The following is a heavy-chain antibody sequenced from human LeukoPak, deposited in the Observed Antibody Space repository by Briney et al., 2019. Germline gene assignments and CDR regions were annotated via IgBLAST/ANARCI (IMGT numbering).Heavy chain of an antibody. CDR2: IYTSGST. D-gene: IGHD6-13*01. Sequence: PSETLSLTCTVSGGSISSGSYYWSWIRQPAGTGLEWIGRIYTSGSTNYNPSLKSRVTISVDTSKNQFSLKLSSVTAADTAVYYCARVGSWYSPNYYYYMDVWGKGTTVTVSS. V-gene: IGHV4-61*02. J-gene: IGHJ6*03. CDR3: ARVGSWYSPNYYYYMDV. CDR1: GGSISSGSYY.